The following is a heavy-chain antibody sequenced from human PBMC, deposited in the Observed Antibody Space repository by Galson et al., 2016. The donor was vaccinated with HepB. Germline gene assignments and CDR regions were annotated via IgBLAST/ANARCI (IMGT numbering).Heavy chain of an antibody. CDR3: ARTRSITIFDGMDV. CDR2: ISGSSRSYT. CDR1: GFTFSEFY. V-gene: IGHV3-11*06. D-gene: IGHD3-3*01. J-gene: IGHJ6*02. Sequence: SLRLSCAASGFTFSEFYMTWIRQAPGKGLEWLSYISGSSRSYTDYADSVKGRFTISRDNAKDSLYLQMNSLRAEDTAVYYRARTRSITIFDGMDVLGQGTTVTVSS.